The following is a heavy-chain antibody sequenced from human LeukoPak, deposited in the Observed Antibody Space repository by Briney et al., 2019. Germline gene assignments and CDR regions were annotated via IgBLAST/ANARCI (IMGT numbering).Heavy chain of an antibody. D-gene: IGHD6-13*01. Sequence: ASVKVSCKASGYTFTSYYMHWVRQAPGQGLEWMGGIIPIFGTANYAQKFQGGVTITADESTSTAYMELSSLRSEDTAVYFCASAPRYSSSWPNNWFDPWGQGTLVTVSS. J-gene: IGHJ5*02. CDR3: ASAPRYSSSWPNNWFDP. V-gene: IGHV1-69*13. CDR1: GYTFTSYY. CDR2: IIPIFGTA.